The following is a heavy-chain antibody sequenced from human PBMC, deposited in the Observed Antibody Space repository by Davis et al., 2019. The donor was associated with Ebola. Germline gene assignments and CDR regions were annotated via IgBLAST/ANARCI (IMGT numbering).Heavy chain of an antibody. CDR2: INPNSGGT. CDR1: GYTFTSYG. Sequence: ASVKVSCKASGYTFTSYGISWVRQAPGQGLEWMGWINPNSGGTNYAQKFQGWVTMTTDTSTSTAYMELRSLRSDDTAVYYCARDTFSSSWIHYYYYGMDVWGQGTTVTVSS. D-gene: IGHD6-13*01. CDR3: ARDTFSSSWIHYYYYGMDV. J-gene: IGHJ6*02. V-gene: IGHV1-18*01.